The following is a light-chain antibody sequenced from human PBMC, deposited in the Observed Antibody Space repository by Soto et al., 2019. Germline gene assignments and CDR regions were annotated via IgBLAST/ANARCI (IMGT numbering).Light chain of an antibody. CDR2: DAS. CDR3: QKYNSATWT. CDR1: QTINEW. J-gene: IGKJ1*01. V-gene: IGKV1-5*01. Sequence: DIQMTQSPFTLSASVGDRVTITCRASQTINEWLAWYQQKPGKAPRLLIYDASSLHSGVPLRFSGSGSGTEFTPTISSLQHEDVATYYCQKYNSATWTFGQGTKVDIK.